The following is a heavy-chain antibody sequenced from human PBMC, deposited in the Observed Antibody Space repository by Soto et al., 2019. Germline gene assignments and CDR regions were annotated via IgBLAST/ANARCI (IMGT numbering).Heavy chain of an antibody. Sequence: EVQLLESGGGLVQPGGSLRLSCAASGFTFSSNAMSWVRQAPGKGLEWVSGISSSGGSTYYADSVKGRFTISGDNSKNMLYLHMNNLRAEDTAVYYCAKAQGGSYFDYWGQGTLVTVSS. CDR3: AKAQGGSYFDY. J-gene: IGHJ4*02. D-gene: IGHD2-15*01. CDR1: GFTFSSNA. CDR2: ISSSGGST. V-gene: IGHV3-23*01.